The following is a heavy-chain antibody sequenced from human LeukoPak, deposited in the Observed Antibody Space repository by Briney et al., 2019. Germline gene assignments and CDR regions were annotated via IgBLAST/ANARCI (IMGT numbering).Heavy chain of an antibody. J-gene: IGHJ3*02. CDR2: ISSSSSYI. CDR1: GFTFSSYS. V-gene: IGHV3-21*01. Sequence: GGSLRLSCAASGFTFSSYSMNWVRQAPGKGLEWVSSISSSSSYIYYADSVKGRFTISRDNAKNSLYLQMNSLRAEDTAVYYCAREVLELGNGASIWGQGTMVTVSS. D-gene: IGHD7-27*01. CDR3: AREVLELGNGASI.